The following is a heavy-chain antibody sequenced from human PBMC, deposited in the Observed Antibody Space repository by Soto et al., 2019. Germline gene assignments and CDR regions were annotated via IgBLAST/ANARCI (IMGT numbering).Heavy chain of an antibody. J-gene: IGHJ4*02. CDR3: ARHIAMSGTRGFDY. D-gene: IGHD2-21*01. CDR1: GGSISDNW. CDR2: IDHTGNR. Sequence: QVQLQESGPGLMQPSGTLSLTCAVSGGSISDNWWSWVRQPPGKGLEWIGEIDHTGNRHYNPSLEGRVTISLDKSKNHFSLNLNSVTAADTAVYYCARHIAMSGTRGFDYWGQGILVTVSS. V-gene: IGHV4-4*02.